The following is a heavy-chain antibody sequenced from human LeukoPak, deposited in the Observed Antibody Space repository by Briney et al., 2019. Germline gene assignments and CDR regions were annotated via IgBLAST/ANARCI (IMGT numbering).Heavy chain of an antibody. Sequence: RASVKVSGKASGYTFIGYYMHWVRQAPGQGLEWVGWINPNSGGTNYAQKFQDRVTMTRDTSISTAYMELSRLRSDDTAMYFCARAYTGFEAFDYWGQGTLVTVSS. CDR3: ARAYTGFEAFDY. CDR2: INPNSGGT. CDR1: GYTFIGYY. J-gene: IGHJ4*02. D-gene: IGHD5-12*01. V-gene: IGHV1-2*02.